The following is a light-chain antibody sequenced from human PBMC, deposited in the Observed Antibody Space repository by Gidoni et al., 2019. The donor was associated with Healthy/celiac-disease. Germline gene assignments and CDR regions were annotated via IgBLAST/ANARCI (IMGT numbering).Light chain of an antibody. Sequence: DIVMTQSPDSLAVSLGERATINCKSSQSVLYSSNNKNYVAWYQQKPGQPPKLLIYWASTRESGVPDRFSGSGSGTDFTLTISSLQAEDVAVYYCQQYYSTPRTFXXXTKLEIK. J-gene: IGKJ2*01. CDR1: QSVLYSSNNKNY. V-gene: IGKV4-1*01. CDR3: QQYYSTPRT. CDR2: WAS.